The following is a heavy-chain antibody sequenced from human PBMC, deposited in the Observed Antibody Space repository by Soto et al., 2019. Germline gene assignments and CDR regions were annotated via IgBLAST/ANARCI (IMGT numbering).Heavy chain of an antibody. V-gene: IGHV1-18*01. D-gene: IGHD2-21*01. Sequence: QVQLVQSGAEVKKPGASVKVSCKASGYTFTSYGISWVRQAPGQGLEWMGWISAYNGNTNYAQKHQGRVTKTIETSTSTANMEMKSLSTDDTAVYYCARDWRTDGDSARFDTRGKGTLVTVSS. CDR2: ISAYNGNT. CDR1: GYTFTSYG. CDR3: ARDWRTDGDSARFDT. J-gene: IGHJ5*02.